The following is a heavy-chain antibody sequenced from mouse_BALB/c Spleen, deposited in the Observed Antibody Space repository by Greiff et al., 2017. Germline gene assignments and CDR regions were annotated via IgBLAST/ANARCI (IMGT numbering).Heavy chain of an antibody. CDR3: ARDPVRYYAMDY. J-gene: IGHJ4*01. CDR1: GFSLTSYG. V-gene: IGHV2-9*02. CDR2: IWAGGST. Sequence: QVQLKESGPGLVAPSQSLSITCTVSGFSLTSYGVHWVRPPPGKGLEWLGVIWAGGSTNYNSALMSRLSISKDNSKSQVFLIMNSLQTDDTAMYYCARDPVRYYAMDYWGQGTSVTVSS. D-gene: IGHD1-1*01.